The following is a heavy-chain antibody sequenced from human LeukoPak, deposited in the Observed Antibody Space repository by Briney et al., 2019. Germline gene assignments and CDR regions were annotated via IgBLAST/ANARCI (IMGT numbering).Heavy chain of an antibody. CDR2: ISYDGINK. V-gene: IGHV3-30-3*01. CDR1: GFTFSSYA. J-gene: IGHJ4*02. D-gene: IGHD1-26*01. CDR3: ARARDSGSYFDY. Sequence: PGRSLRLSCAASGFTFSSYAMHWVRQAPGKGLEWVAVISYDGINKYYADSVKGRFTISRDNSKNTLYLQMNSLRAEDTAVYYCARARDSGSYFDYWGQGTLVTVSS.